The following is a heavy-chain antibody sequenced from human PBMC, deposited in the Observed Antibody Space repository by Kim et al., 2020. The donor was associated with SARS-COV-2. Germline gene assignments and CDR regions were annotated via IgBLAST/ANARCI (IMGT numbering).Heavy chain of an antibody. V-gene: IGHV3-30*03. CDR2: IANDGAYT. CDR1: GFIFRTYA. J-gene: IGHJ6*02. D-gene: IGHD3-22*01. CDR3: ARVGDYSDSSGYSYFYYTMDV. Sequence: GGSLRLSCAASGFIFRTYAMHWVRQAPGKGLEWVALIANDGAYTHYADSVKGRFTISRDNSENTLYLQMTTVRPEDTAVYYCARVGDYSDSSGYSYFYYTMDVWGHGTSVIVSS.